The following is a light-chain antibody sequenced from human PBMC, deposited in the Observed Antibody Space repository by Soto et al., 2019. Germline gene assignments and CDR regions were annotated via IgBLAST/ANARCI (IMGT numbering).Light chain of an antibody. CDR3: MQGTHWPPIT. CDR2: KVS. Sequence: DVVMTQSPLSLPVTLGQPASISCSSSQILVYSDGNTYLNWFQQRPGQSPRRLIYKVSNRDSGVPDRFSGSGSGTDFTLKISRVEAEDVGVYYCMQGTHWPPITFGQGTRLEIK. CDR1: QILVYSDGNTY. J-gene: IGKJ5*01. V-gene: IGKV2-30*01.